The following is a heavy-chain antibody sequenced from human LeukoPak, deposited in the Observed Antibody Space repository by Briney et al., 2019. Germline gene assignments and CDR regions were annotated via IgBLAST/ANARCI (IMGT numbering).Heavy chain of an antibody. CDR2: IYYIGST. V-gene: IGHV4-59*08. Sequence: SETLSLTCTVSGGSISSYYWSWIRQPPGKGLEWIAYIYYIGSTNYNPSLKSRVTISVDTSKNQFSLKLSPVTAADTAVYYCARQTGLTLNYYYMDVWGKGTTVTVSS. J-gene: IGHJ6*03. D-gene: IGHD1-14*01. CDR1: GGSISSYY. CDR3: ARQTGLTLNYYYMDV.